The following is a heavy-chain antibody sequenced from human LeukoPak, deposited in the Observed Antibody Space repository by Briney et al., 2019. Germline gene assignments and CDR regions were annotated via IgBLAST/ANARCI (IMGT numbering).Heavy chain of an antibody. CDR1: GFTFSDYY. D-gene: IGHD2-8*02. J-gene: IGHJ4*02. CDR2: ISSSGGTI. CDR3: ATGPSGYFFNY. V-gene: IGHV3-11*04. Sequence: PGGSLRLSCAASGFTFSDYYMTWIRQAPGQGPEWISYISSSGGTIFYADSVKGRFTISRDNAKNSVYLQMNSLRAEDTAVYCCATGPSGYFFNYWGQGTLVAVSS.